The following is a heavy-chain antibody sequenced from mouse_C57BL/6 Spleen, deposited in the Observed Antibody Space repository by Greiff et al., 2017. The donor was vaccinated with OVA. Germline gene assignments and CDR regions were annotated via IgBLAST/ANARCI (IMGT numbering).Heavy chain of an antibody. Sequence: QVQLQQPGAELVKPGASVKLSCKASGYTFTSYWMHWVKQRPGQGLEWIGMIHPNSGSTNYNEKFKSKATLTVDKSSSTAYMQLSSLTSEDSAVYYCARREVLFWYFDVWGTGTTVTVSS. CDR1: GYTFTSYW. J-gene: IGHJ1*03. CDR2: IHPNSGST. V-gene: IGHV1-64*01. CDR3: ARREVLFWYFDV.